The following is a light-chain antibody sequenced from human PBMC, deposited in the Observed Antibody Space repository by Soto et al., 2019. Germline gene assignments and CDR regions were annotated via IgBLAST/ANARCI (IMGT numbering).Light chain of an antibody. CDR2: EVS. Sequence: QSALTQPASVSGSPGQSIIISCTGTSSDVGGYDFVSWYQHHPGKAPKLMIYEVSTRPSGVSNRFSGSKSGNTASLTISGLQAEDEADYYCSSYTSDWGVFGTGTKLTVL. CDR3: SSYTSDWGV. CDR1: SSDVGGYDF. V-gene: IGLV2-14*01. J-gene: IGLJ1*01.